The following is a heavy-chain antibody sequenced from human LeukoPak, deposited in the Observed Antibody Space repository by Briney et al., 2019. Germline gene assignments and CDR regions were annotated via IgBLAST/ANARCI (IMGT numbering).Heavy chain of an antibody. CDR1: GFTFSSYG. D-gene: IGHD1-26*01. CDR2: IRYDGSNK. J-gene: IGHJ4*02. CDR3: AKDAIVGDTPFDY. Sequence: GGSLRLSCAASGFTFSSYGMHWVRQAPGKGLEWVAFIRYDGSNKYYADSVKGRFTISRDNSKNTLYLQMNSLRAEDTAVYCCAKDAIVGDTPFDYWGQGTLVTVSS. V-gene: IGHV3-30*02.